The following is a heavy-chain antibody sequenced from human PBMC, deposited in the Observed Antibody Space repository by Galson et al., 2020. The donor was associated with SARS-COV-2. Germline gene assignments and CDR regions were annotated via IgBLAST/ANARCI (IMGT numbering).Heavy chain of an antibody. CDR2: INHSGST. J-gene: IGHJ5*02. V-gene: IGHV4-34*01. D-gene: IGHD3-10*01. CDR3: ARGSRYYYGSGNEAFDP. CDR1: GGSFSGYY. Sequence: SETLSLTCAVYGGSFSGYYWSWIRQPPGKGLEWIGEINHSGSTNYNPSLKSRVTISVDTSKNQFSLKLSSVTAADTAVYYCARGSRYYYGSGNEAFDPWGQGTLVTVSS.